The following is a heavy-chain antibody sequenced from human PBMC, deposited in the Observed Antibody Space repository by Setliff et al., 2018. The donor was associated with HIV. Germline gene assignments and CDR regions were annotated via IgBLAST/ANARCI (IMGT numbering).Heavy chain of an antibody. Sequence: SETLSLTCTVSGDFFSSDYYWGWIRQSPGKGLEWIGSVHSSGSTSSNPSLGGRVTLSVDTSRNQFSLQLTSVTAADTAVYFCARPLSTSYNFWGDAFAIWGQGTVVT. V-gene: IGHV4-38-2*02. D-gene: IGHD3-3*01. CDR2: VHSSGST. J-gene: IGHJ3*02. CDR1: GDFFSSDYY. CDR3: ARPLSTSYNFWGDAFAI.